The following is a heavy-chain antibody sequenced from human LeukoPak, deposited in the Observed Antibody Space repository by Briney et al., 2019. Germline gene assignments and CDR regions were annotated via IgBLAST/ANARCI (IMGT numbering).Heavy chain of an antibody. D-gene: IGHD1-26*01. CDR2: ITGNGGST. J-gene: IGHJ4*02. Sequence: GGSLRLSCAASGFTFSIYAMSWVRQAPGKGLEWVSSITGNGGSTYYADSVKGRFSISRDNSKNTLYLQMDSLRAEDTAVYHCARDSGSYLQPTDYWGQGTLVTVSS. V-gene: IGHV3-23*01. CDR1: GFTFSIYA. CDR3: ARDSGSYLQPTDY.